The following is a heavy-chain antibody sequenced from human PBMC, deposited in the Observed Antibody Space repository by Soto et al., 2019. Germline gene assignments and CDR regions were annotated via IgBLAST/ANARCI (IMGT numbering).Heavy chain of an antibody. Sequence: PGESLKISCKGSGYNFATYWIGWVRQMPGKGLEWMGIIYPHDSDTRYSPSFQGQVTISADKSISTAYLQWSSLKASDTAIYYCARRLDNTLDFWGQGTLDTVS. CDR1: GYNFATYW. V-gene: IGHV5-51*01. CDR2: IYPHDSDT. D-gene: IGHD1-20*01. CDR3: ARRLDNTLDF. J-gene: IGHJ4*02.